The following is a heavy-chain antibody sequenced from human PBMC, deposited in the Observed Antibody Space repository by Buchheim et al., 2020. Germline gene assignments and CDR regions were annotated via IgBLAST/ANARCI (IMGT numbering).Heavy chain of an antibody. Sequence: EVQLLESGGGLVQPGGSLRLSCAASGFSFSTYPMAWVRQAPGKGLEWVSATSGSDGATYYADSVKGRFTISRDNSKNTLSLQMNSLGAEDTAVYYCAKSIVVPAAYNGVFDHWGQGAL. D-gene: IGHD2-2*01. CDR2: TSGSDGAT. J-gene: IGHJ4*02. CDR1: GFSFSTYP. CDR3: AKSIVVPAAYNGVFDH. V-gene: IGHV3-23*01.